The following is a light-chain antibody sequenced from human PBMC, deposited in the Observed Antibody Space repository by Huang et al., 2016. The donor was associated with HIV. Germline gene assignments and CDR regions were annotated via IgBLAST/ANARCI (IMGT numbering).Light chain of an antibody. CDR2: AGS. Sequence: DIQMTQSPSSLSASVEDRVTITCRASQTMYSYLNWYQKKPGKAAKLLIYAGSGLQSEVSSRFSGSGSGTDFSLTITSLQPEDFATYYCQQSHNMPWTFGQGTKVEIK. J-gene: IGKJ1*01. CDR1: QTMYSY. V-gene: IGKV1-39*01. CDR3: QQSHNMPWT.